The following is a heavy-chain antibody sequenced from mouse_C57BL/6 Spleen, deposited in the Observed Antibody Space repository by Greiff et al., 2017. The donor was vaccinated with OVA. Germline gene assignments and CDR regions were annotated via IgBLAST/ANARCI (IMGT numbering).Heavy chain of an antibody. CDR2: IWSGGST. Sequence: VKLQQSGPGLVQPSQSLSITCTVSGFSLTSYGVHWVRQPPGKGLEWLGVIWSGGSTDYNAAFISRLSISKDNSKSQVFFKMNSLQADDTAIYYCAKNFHDGYSYFDYWGQGTTLTVSS. V-gene: IGHV2-4*01. J-gene: IGHJ2*01. D-gene: IGHD2-3*01. CDR3: AKNFHDGYSYFDY. CDR1: GFSLTSYG.